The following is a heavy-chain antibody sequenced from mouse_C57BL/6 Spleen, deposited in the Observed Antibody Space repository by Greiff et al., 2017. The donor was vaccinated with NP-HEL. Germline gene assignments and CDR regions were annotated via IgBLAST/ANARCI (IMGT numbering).Heavy chain of an antibody. D-gene: IGHD2-12*01. CDR3: AGHDAWFAY. J-gene: IGHJ3*01. V-gene: IGHV5-17*01. CDR1: GFTFSDYG. CDR2: ISSGSSTI. Sequence: DVHLVESGGGLVKPGGSLKLSCAASGFTFSDYGMHWVRQAPEKGLEWVAYISSGSSTIYYADTVKGRFTISRDNPKNTLFLQMTILRSEDTAMYYCAGHDAWFAYWGQGTLVTVSA.